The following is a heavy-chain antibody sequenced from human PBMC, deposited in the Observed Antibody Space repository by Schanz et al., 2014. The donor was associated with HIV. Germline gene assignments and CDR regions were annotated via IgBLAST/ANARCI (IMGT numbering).Heavy chain of an antibody. J-gene: IGHJ6*02. Sequence: VQLVQSRGEVKKPGASVKVSCKASGYSFTNFDVSWVRQAPGQGLEWMGWISAHNGDTNYAQKLQGRVTMTTDTSTSTAYMELRSLRSDDTAVYYCARTDYDILTGYSLGYYGMDVWGQGTTVTVSS. V-gene: IGHV1-18*01. D-gene: IGHD3-9*01. CDR2: ISAHNGDT. CDR3: ARTDYDILTGYSLGYYGMDV. CDR1: GYSFTNFD.